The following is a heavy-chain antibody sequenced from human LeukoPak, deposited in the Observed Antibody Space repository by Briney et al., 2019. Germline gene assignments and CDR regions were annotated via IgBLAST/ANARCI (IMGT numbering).Heavy chain of an antibody. J-gene: IGHJ4*02. D-gene: IGHD4-17*01. CDR1: GFTFSSYG. V-gene: IGHV3-30*02. Sequence: GGSLRLSCAASGFTFSSYGMHWVRQAPGKGLEWVAFIRYDGSNKYYADSVKGRFTISRDNSKNTLYLQMNSLRAEDTAVYYCAKGGNDYGDYYFDYWGQGTLVTVSS. CDR2: IRYDGSNK. CDR3: AKGGNDYGDYYFDY.